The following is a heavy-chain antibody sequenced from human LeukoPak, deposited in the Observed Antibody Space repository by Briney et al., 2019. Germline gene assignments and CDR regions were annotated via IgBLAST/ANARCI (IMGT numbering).Heavy chain of an antibody. CDR3: ARGRTAGDNYFDY. CDR2: IDRTSSYI. D-gene: IGHD2-21*02. Sequence: GGSLRLSCAASGFTFSSYVMHWVRQAPGKGLEWVSSIDRTSSYISYAESVKGRFTTSRDNAKNSLYLQMSSLRAEDTAVYYCARGRTAGDNYFDYWGQGTLVTVSS. CDR1: GFTFSSYV. V-gene: IGHV3-21*01. J-gene: IGHJ4*02.